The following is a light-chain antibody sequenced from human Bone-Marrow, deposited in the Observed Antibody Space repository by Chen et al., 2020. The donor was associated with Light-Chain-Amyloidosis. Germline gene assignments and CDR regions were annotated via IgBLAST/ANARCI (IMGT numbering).Light chain of an antibody. V-gene: IGLV1-47*01. CDR2: RNR. Sequence: QSVLTQPPSASTTPGQRVTISCSGRSSNMGLNYVYWYQHFPGAAPNLLIHRNRQRPTGVRGRSSACKSGTSAVLAISGRRSEDEADDYCAAWDGSLSGYVGGTGTKVIVL. CDR3: AAWDGSLSGYV. CDR1: SSNMGLNY. J-gene: IGLJ1*01.